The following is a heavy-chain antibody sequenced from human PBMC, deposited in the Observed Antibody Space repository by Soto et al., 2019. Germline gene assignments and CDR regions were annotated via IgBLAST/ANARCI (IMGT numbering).Heavy chain of an antibody. V-gene: IGHV3-23*01. D-gene: IGHD1-1*01. Sequence: PGGSLRLSCEASGFTFSSYAMNWVRQAPGKGLEWVSGISDSAVSSYYADSVKGRFTVSRDNSKNTLSLQMNSLRAEDTAIYYCVKDGYMNFPFYYMDVWGKGTTVTVSS. CDR3: VKDGYMNFPFYYMDV. CDR1: GFTFSSYA. J-gene: IGHJ6*03. CDR2: ISDSAVSS.